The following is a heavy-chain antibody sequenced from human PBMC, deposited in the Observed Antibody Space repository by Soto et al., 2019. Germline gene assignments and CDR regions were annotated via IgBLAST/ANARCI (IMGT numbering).Heavy chain of an antibody. CDR3: ARHFDCSATSCYIDY. CDR1: GYDFNNFW. J-gene: IGHJ4*03. D-gene: IGHD2-21*01. CDR2: IFPRDSDV. V-gene: IGHV5-51*03. Sequence: GKSLKISCRASGYDFNNFWIGWVRQMPGKGLEWVGIIFPRDSDVRYSPSFQGRVTISVDKSINAAYLQWSGLKASDTAMYYCARHFDCSATSCYIDYWGQGSPVTVSS.